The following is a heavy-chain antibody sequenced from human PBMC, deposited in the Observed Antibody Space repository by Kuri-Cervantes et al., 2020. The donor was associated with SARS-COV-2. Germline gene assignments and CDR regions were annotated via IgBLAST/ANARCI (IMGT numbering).Heavy chain of an antibody. V-gene: IGHV3-21*01. CDR1: GFTFSSYE. CDR2: ISSSSSYI. J-gene: IGHJ4*02. Sequence: GGSLRLSCAASGFTFSSYEMNWVRQAPGKGLEWVSSISSSSSYIYYADSVKGRFTISRDNAKNSLYLQMNSLRAEDTAVYYCARGSSPLGVTYDYWGQGTLVTVSS. D-gene: IGHD3-10*01. CDR3: ARGSSPLGVTYDY.